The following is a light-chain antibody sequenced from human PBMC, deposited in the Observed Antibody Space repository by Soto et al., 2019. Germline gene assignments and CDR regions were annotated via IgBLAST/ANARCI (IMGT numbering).Light chain of an antibody. Sequence: QSALTQPASVSGSPGQSITISCTGTSSDIGGYNYVSWYQQHPGKAPKLMIYEVSYRPSGVSTRFSGSKSANTASLTISGLQAEDEADYFCSSYGSTSTRYVFGTGTQLTVL. V-gene: IGLV2-14*01. J-gene: IGLJ1*01. CDR1: SSDIGGYNY. CDR3: SSYGSTSTRYV. CDR2: EVS.